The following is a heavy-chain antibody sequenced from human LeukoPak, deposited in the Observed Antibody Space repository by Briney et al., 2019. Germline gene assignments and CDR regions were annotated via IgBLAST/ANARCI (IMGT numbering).Heavy chain of an antibody. J-gene: IGHJ6*03. CDR1: GGSISSRPYY. CDR3: ARDFSSSSTVYYYYYMDV. V-gene: IGHV4-39*07. Sequence: SETLSLTCTVSGGSISSRPYYWGWVRQPPGKGLEWSGTISYSGTTYYSPSLKSRVTISLDTSKNRFSLKLSSVTAADTAIYYCARDFSSSSTVYYYYYMDVWGKGTTVTVSS. D-gene: IGHD6-6*01. CDR2: ISYSGTT.